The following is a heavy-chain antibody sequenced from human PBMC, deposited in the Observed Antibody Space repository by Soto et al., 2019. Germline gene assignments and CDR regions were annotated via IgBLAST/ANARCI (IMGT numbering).Heavy chain of an antibody. J-gene: IGHJ3*02. CDR3: ARVPGSGTYYDNRIANDAFDI. V-gene: IGHV3-33*01. CDR1: GFTFSNYG. Sequence: LRLSCAASGFTFSNYGVHWVRQAPGKGLEWVAVIWYDGSSEYYTESVKGRFTISRDNSKNTLYLQMNSLRAEDTAVYYCARVPGSGTYYDNRIANDAFDIWGQGTMVTV. CDR2: IWYDGSSE. D-gene: IGHD3-10*01.